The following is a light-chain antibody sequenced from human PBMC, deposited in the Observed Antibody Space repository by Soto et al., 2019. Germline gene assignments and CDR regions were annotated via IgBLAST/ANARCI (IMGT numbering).Light chain of an antibody. V-gene: IGKV3-11*01. CDR3: QQRSYWLS. J-gene: IGKJ4*01. CDR1: QSVSNY. Sequence: EIVLTQSPATLSLSPGERATLSCRASQSVSNYLAWYQQNPGQAPRLLIYEASNRASGIPVRFSGSGSGTDFTLTISSLEPEDFAVYYCQQRSYWLSFGGGTKVEIK. CDR2: EAS.